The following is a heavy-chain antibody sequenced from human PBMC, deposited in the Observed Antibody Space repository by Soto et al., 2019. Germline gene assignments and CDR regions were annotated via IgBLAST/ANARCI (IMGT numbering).Heavy chain of an antibody. CDR1: GSTVRTND. D-gene: IGHD6-19*01. Sequence: PGGSLRLSCAASGSTVRTNDMSWVRQAPGKGLEWIALIHRVENSKYSDSTYYADSVRDRFTISRDNSKNTVDLQMNDLSAEDTAMYYCARDGSGPFDYWGQGSLVTVSS. J-gene: IGHJ4*02. CDR2: IHRVENSKYSDST. V-gene: IGHV3-66*01. CDR3: ARDGSGPFDY.